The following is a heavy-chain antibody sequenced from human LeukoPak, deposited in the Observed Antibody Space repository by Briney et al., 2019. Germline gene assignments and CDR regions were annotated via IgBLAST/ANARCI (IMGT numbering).Heavy chain of an antibody. CDR2: INHSGST. CDR1: GGSFSAHY. V-gene: IGHV4-34*01. Sequence: SETLSLTCVVSGGSFSAHYWSWIRQPPGMGLEWIGEINHSGSTNYNPSLKSRVTMSVDTSKNQFSLKLSSVNAADTAVYYCAIYFTFDSSGYYYTFDYWGQGTLVTVSS. CDR3: AIYFTFDSSGYYYTFDY. J-gene: IGHJ4*02. D-gene: IGHD3-22*01.